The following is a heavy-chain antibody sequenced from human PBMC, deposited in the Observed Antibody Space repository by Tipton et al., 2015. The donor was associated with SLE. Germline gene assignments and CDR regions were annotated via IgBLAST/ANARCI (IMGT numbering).Heavy chain of an antibody. D-gene: IGHD3-16*01. CDR3: ARVGAASGARYFDP. CDR1: GDSIIRGAYY. J-gene: IGHJ5*02. Sequence: TLSLTCTVSGDSIIRGAYYWSWVRQHPGMGLECLAYIFYSGSTYYNPSLKSRLNISVDRSNNQFSLQLTSVTAADTAVYYCARVGAASGARYFDPRGQGMLVNVSS. V-gene: IGHV4-31*03. CDR2: IFYSGST.